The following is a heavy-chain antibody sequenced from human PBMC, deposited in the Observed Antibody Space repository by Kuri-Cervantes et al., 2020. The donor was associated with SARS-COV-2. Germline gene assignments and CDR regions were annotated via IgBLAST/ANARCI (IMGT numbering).Heavy chain of an antibody. D-gene: IGHD3-3*01. CDR1: GYTFTSDG. CDR3: AMALASDFWGGYYETPAALDT. CDR2: SNAGNGNT. Sequence: ASVKVSCKASGYTFTSDGISWVRQAPGQGLEWMGGSNAGNGNTKYSQEFQGRVTITRDTSTSTAYIELRSLRSGDTAVYYCAMALASDFWGGYYETPAALDTWGQGTMVTVSS. V-gene: IGHV1-18*01. J-gene: IGHJ3*02.